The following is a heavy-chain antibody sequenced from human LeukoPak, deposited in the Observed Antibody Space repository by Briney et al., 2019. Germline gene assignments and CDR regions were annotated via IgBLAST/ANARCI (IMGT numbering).Heavy chain of an antibody. CDR3: ARGGYSSPRSWFDP. CDR1: GYTFTDNY. D-gene: IGHD6-13*01. V-gene: IGHV1-46*01. J-gene: IGHJ5*02. CDR2: LNPSGGST. Sequence: ASVKVSCKASGYTFTDNYMHWVRQAPGQGPEWMGILNPSGGSTTYAQKFQGRVTMTRDMSTSTVYMELSSLRSDDTAVYYCARGGYSSPRSWFDPWGQGTLVTVSS.